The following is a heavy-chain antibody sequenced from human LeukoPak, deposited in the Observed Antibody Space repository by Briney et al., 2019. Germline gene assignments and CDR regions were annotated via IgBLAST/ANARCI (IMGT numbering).Heavy chain of an antibody. J-gene: IGHJ5*02. D-gene: IGHD3-10*01. CDR3: AAWFGESVP. Sequence: GGSLRLSCAASGFTFTSAWMSWLRQTPEKGLEWVAHMNEDGGGRFYVDSAKGRFTISRDDTQNSVYLQMNSLRVEDTAVYYCAAWFGESVPWGQGTLVTASS. CDR2: MNEDGGGR. CDR1: GFTFTSAW. V-gene: IGHV3-7*01.